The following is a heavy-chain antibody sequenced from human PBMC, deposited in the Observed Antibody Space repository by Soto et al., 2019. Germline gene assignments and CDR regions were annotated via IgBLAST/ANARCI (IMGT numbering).Heavy chain of an antibody. D-gene: IGHD1-1*01. V-gene: IGHV3-13*05. CDR1: GFTFSSYD. CDR2: IGTAGDP. CDR3: ARDLSRQSWKWFDP. Sequence: GGSLRLSCAASGFTFSSYDMHWVRQATGKGLEWVSAIGTAGDPYYPGSVKGRFTISRENAKNSLYLQMNSLTSDDTAVYYCARDLSRQSWKWFDPWGQGTRVTVSS. J-gene: IGHJ5*02.